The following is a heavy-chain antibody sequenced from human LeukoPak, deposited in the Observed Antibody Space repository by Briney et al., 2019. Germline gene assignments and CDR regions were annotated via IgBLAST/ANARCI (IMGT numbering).Heavy chain of an antibody. D-gene: IGHD4-17*01. CDR3: AVTRTTVTTDWFDP. J-gene: IGHJ5*02. V-gene: IGHV1-18*01. Sequence: ASVKVSCKASGYTFTSYGISWVRQAPGQGLEWMGWISAYNGNTNYAQKLQGRVTMTTDTSTSTAYMELRSLRSDDTAVYYCAVTRTTVTTDWFDPWGQGTLVTVSS. CDR2: ISAYNGNT. CDR1: GYTFTSYG.